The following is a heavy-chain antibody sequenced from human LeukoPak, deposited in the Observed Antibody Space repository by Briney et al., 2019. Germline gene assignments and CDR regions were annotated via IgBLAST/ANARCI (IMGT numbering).Heavy chain of an antibody. CDR2: IYHSGST. J-gene: IGHJ3*02. CDR3: ARALVQYYYDSSGYYGNDAFDI. V-gene: IGHV4-30-2*01. CDR1: GGSISSGGYS. Sequence: SQTLSLTCAVSGGSISSGGYSWRWIRQPPGKGLEWIGYIYHSGSTYYNPSLKSRVTISVDRSKNQFSLKLSSVTAADTAVYYCARALVQYYYDSSGYYGNDAFDIWGQGTMVTVSS. D-gene: IGHD3-22*01.